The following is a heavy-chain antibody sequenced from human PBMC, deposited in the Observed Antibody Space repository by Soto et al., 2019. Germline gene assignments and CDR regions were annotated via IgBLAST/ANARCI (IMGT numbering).Heavy chain of an antibody. D-gene: IGHD3-10*01. V-gene: IGHV1-2*02. J-gene: IGHJ4*02. CDR3: GRDDYGIFPY. CDR1: GYSIGAYY. Sequence: ASVKVSCKASGYSIGAYYMHWVRQAPGQGLEWMGWIDPKNGGTASAQKFQGRLTMTRDTSISTVYMDLSGLTSDDTALYYCGRDDYGIFPYWGQGSLVTVSS. CDR2: IDPKNGGT.